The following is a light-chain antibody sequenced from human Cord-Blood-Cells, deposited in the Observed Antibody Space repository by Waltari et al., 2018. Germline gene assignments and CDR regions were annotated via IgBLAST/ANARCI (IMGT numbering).Light chain of an antibody. J-gene: IGLJ1*01. CDR2: EGS. V-gene: IGLV2-23*01. CDR3: CSYAGSSTYV. CDR1: SSDVGSYNL. Sequence: QSALTQPASVSGSPGQSITTPCTGTSSDVGSYNLVSWYHQPPGKAPKLMIYEGSKRPSGVSNRFSGSKSGNTASLTISGLQAEDEADYYCCSYAGSSTYVFGTGTKVTVL.